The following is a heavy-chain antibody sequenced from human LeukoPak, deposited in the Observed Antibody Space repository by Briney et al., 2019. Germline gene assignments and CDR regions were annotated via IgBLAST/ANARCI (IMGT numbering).Heavy chain of an antibody. CDR3: ARHAFASPFDI. J-gene: IGHJ4*02. CDR2: IYHTGDF. CDR1: GVSINSYY. D-gene: IGHD2-21*01. Sequence: PSETLSLTCTVSGVSINSYYWSWIRQPPGKGLEWIGYIYHTGDFNYSPSLKSRVTISLDTSKSQFSLNLSSVTAADTAVYYCARHAFASPFDIWGQGAVVTVSS. V-gene: IGHV4-59*08.